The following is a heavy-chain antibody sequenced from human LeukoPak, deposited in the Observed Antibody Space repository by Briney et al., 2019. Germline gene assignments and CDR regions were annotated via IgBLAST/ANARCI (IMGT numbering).Heavy chain of an antibody. D-gene: IGHD2-2*01. CDR1: GYTFTSYY. CDR2: INPSGGST. J-gene: IGHJ6*02. CDR3: ASPVVPAAVTPYYNYYGMDV. V-gene: IGHV1-46*01. Sequence: ASVKVSCKASGYTFTSYYMHWVRQAPGQGLEWMGIINPSGGSTSYAQKFQGRVTMTRDTSTSTVYMELSSLRSEDTAVYYCASPVVPAAVTPYYNYYGMDVWGQGTTVTVSS.